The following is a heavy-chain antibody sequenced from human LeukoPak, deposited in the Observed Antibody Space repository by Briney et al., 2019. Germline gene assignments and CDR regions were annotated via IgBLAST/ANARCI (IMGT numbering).Heavy chain of an antibody. CDR1: GFTFSDYW. CDR2: LKEDGREI. V-gene: IGHV3-7*01. Sequence: GGSLRLSCAASGFTFSDYWMSWVRQAPGKGLEWVANLKEDGREIYYVDSVKGRFTISRDNAKNSLYLQMNSLSVEGTAVYYCARDRRSRKPSGSDIWGQGTMVIVSS. J-gene: IGHJ3*02. CDR3: ARDRRSRKPSGSDI. D-gene: IGHD5-12*01.